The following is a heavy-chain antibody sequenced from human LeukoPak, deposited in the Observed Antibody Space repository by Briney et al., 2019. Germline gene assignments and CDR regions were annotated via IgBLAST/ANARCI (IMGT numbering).Heavy chain of an antibody. Sequence: GGSLRLSCAASGFTFTFYAMTWVRQAPGKGLEWVSGISGSGGGTYYADSVKGRFTISRDNSNNTLYLQMNSLRAEDTAVYYCAKSRYYYDSSGPYAGFDYWGQGTLVTVSS. CDR1: GFTFTFYA. V-gene: IGHV3-23*01. CDR2: ISGSGGGT. D-gene: IGHD3-22*01. CDR3: AKSRYYYDSSGPYAGFDY. J-gene: IGHJ4*02.